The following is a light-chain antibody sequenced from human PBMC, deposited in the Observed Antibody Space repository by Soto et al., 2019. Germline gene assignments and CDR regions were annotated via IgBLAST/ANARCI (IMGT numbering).Light chain of an antibody. V-gene: IGLV2-23*01. J-gene: IGLJ3*02. CDR3: CSYAGSSTWV. CDR2: EDS. Sequence: QSALTQPASVSGSPGQSITISCTGTNSDVGTYNLVSWYQHHPGKAPKLIINEDSKRPSGVSYRFSGSKSGNTASLTLSGLQAEDEADYYCCSYAGSSTWVFGGGTKLTVL. CDR1: NSDVGTYNL.